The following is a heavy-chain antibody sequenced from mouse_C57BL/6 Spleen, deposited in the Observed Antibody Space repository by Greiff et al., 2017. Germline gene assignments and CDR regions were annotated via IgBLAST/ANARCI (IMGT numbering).Heavy chain of an antibody. V-gene: IGHV5-4*01. J-gene: IGHJ4*01. CDR3: ARNQAGPYYYARDY. CDR2: ISDGGSYT. D-gene: IGHD3-2*02. Sequence: EVQVVESGGVLVKPGGSLKLSCAASGFTFSSYAMSWVRQTPEKRLEWVATISDGGSYTYYPDTVKGRFTISRDNDKNNLYLQMNHLKSEDTAMYYCARNQAGPYYYARDYWGQGTSVTVSA. CDR1: GFTFSSYA.